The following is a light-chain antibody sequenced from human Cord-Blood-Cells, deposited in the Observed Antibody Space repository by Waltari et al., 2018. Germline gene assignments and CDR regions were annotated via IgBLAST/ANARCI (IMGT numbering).Light chain of an antibody. CDR3: NSRDSSGSMV. Sequence: SSELTQDPAVSVALGQTVRITCQGDSLRSYYASWYQQKPGQAPVLVIYGKNNRPTGIPDRFSGSSSGNTGSLTITGAQAEDEADYYCNSRDSSGSMVVGGGTKLTVL. V-gene: IGLV3-19*01. CDR2: GKN. J-gene: IGLJ3*02. CDR1: SLRSYY.